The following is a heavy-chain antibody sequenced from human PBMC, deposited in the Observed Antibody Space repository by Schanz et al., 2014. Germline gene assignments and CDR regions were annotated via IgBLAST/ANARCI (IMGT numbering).Heavy chain of an antibody. CDR2: ISVYTGNT. CDR1: GFTFTTSA. J-gene: IGHJ5*02. CDR3: AKAEYDILTDSYSRRDP. D-gene: IGHD3-9*01. Sequence: QVQLVQSGAEVKKPGASVRVSCKASGFTFTTSAMSWVRQAPGQGLEWVGWISVYTGNTKYGQKVQGRVTMTAATSTNTAYMELRSLRSDDTAVYYCAKAEYDILTDSYSRRDPWGQGTLVTVSS. V-gene: IGHV1-18*01.